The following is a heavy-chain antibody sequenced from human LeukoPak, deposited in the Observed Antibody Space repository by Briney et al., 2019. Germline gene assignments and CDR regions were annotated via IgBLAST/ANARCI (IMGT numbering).Heavy chain of an antibody. CDR2: ISYDGSNK. CDR1: GFTFSSYE. J-gene: IGHJ4*02. Sequence: PGGSLRLSCAASGFTFSSYEMNWVRQAPGKGLEWVAVISYDGSNKYYADSVKGRFTISRDNSKNTLYLQMNSLRAEDTAVYYCAKVALYSNYEDDYWGQGTLVTVSS. D-gene: IGHD4-11*01. CDR3: AKVALYSNYEDDY. V-gene: IGHV3-30*18.